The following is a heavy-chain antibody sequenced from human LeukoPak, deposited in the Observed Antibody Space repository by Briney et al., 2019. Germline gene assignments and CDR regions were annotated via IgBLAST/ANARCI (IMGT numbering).Heavy chain of an antibody. D-gene: IGHD2-21*02. Sequence: GGSLRLSCAASGFSFGGCALHWVRQAPEKGLEWVASISWNSGDIVHADSVKGRFTISRDNAKNSLYLRMDSLRTEDTALYYCVKSGGYATAIRYFDLWGRGTLVTVSS. CDR1: GFSFGGCA. CDR2: ISWNSGDI. CDR3: VKSGGYATAIRYFDL. J-gene: IGHJ2*01. V-gene: IGHV3-9*01.